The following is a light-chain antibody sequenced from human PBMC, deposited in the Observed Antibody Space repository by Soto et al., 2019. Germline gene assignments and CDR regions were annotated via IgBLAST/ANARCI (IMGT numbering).Light chain of an antibody. J-gene: IGKJ1*01. Sequence: DIQMTQSPSSLSASVGDRVTITCRASQSISSYLNWYQQKPGKAPKLLIYAASSLQSGVPSRFSGSGSGTDFTLTISSLQPEDFATYSCQQSYSTPPWTFGQGNKVEIK. V-gene: IGKV1-39*01. CDR2: AAS. CDR3: QQSYSTPPWT. CDR1: QSISSY.